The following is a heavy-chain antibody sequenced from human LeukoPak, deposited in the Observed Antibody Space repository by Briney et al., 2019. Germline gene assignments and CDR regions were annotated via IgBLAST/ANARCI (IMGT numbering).Heavy chain of an antibody. J-gene: IGHJ3*02. Sequence: AGGSLRLSCAASGFTFSDYYMGWIRQAPGKGLEWVSYISSSGSTIYYADSVKGRFTISRDNAKNSLYLQMNSLRAEDTAVYYCAGGDDYYDSFLDIWGQGTMVTVSS. V-gene: IGHV3-11*04. CDR3: AGGDDYYDSFLDI. CDR2: ISSSGSTI. D-gene: IGHD3-22*01. CDR1: GFTFSDYY.